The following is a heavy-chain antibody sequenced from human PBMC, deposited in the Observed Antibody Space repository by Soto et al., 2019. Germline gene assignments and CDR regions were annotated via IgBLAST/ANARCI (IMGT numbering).Heavy chain of an antibody. D-gene: IGHD3-3*01. V-gene: IGHV4-34*01. CDR1: GGSFSGYY. CDR3: ARRRRGLRPRDWSYYFDY. CDR2: INHSGST. Sequence: SETLSLTCAVYGGSFSGYYWSWIRQPPGKGMEWIGEINHSGSTNYNPSLKSRVTISVDTSKNQFSLKLSSVTAADTAVYYCARRRRGLRPRDWSYYFDYWGQGTLVTVSS. J-gene: IGHJ4*02.